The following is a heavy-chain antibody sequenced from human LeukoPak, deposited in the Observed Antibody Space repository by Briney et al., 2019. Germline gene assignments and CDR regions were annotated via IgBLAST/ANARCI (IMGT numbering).Heavy chain of an antibody. Sequence: PSETLSLTCTVSGGSISSYYWSWIRQPPGKGLEWIGYIYYSGSTNYNPSLQSRVTISVDTSKNQFSLKLSSVTAADTAVYYCAREGLWFGELFELGWFDPWGQGTLVTVSS. D-gene: IGHD3-10*01. CDR1: GGSISSYY. CDR2: IYYSGST. CDR3: AREGLWFGELFELGWFDP. J-gene: IGHJ5*02. V-gene: IGHV4-59*01.